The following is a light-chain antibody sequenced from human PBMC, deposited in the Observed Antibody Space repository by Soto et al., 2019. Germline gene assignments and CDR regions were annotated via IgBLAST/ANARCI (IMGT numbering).Light chain of an antibody. Sequence: QAVVTQEPSLTVSPGGTVTLTCGSSPGAVTSGHYPYWIQQKPGQAPTTLIYDTNNKHSWTPARFSGSLLGGKAALTLSGAQPEDEAEYYCLLSYSGARVVFGGGTKLTVL. CDR1: PGAVTSGHY. V-gene: IGLV7-46*01. J-gene: IGLJ2*01. CDR2: DTN. CDR3: LLSYSGARVV.